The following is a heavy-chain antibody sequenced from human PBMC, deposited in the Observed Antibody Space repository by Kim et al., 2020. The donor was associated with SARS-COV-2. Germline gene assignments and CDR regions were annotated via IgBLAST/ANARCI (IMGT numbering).Heavy chain of an antibody. CDR2: ISYDGSNK. CDR1: GFTFSSYA. J-gene: IGHJ4*02. CDR3: ASARGWGFGEFPR. V-gene: IGHV3-30*04. Sequence: GGSLRLSCAASGFTFSSYAMHWVRQAPGKGLEWVAVISYDGSNKYYADSVKGRFTISRDNSKNTLYLQMNSLRAEDTAVYYCASARGWGFGEFPRWGQGTLVTVSS. D-gene: IGHD3-10*01.